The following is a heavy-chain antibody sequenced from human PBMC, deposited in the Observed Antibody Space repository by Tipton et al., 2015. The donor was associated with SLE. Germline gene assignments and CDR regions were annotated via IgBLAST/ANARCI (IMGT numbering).Heavy chain of an antibody. V-gene: IGHV4-34*01. CDR2: INHGRVT. D-gene: IGHD3-10*01. Sequence: TLSLTCDVSGGSVSDHLWTWIRQTPGQGLQWIGDINHGRVTNFNPSLKSRGTLSLDSSKNQFSLNLRSVTAADTAVYYCARGVRYYASGTYPYFYYFIDVWDKGTTVTVSS. J-gene: IGHJ6*03. CDR1: GGSVSDHL. CDR3: ARGVRYYASGTYPYFYYFIDV.